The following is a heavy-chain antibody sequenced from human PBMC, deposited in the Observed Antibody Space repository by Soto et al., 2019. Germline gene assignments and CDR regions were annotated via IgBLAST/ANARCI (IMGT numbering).Heavy chain of an antibody. J-gene: IGHJ4*02. V-gene: IGHV3-9*01. CDR3: AKSHTTSGWYVTTDY. D-gene: IGHD6-19*01. Sequence: EVQLVESGGGLVQPGRSLRLSCAASGFTFGDYAMQWVRQAPGKGLEWVSAISWNSGSIDYADSVKGRFTISRDNAKNSLYLPMNSLRAEETALYYCAKSHTTSGWYVTTDYWGPGTRVTVSS. CDR2: ISWNSGSI. CDR1: GFTFGDYA.